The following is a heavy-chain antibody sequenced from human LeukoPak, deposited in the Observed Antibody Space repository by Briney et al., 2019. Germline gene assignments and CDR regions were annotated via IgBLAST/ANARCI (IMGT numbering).Heavy chain of an antibody. D-gene: IGHD4-17*01. CDR1: GFTFSNYE. V-gene: IGHV3-48*03. J-gene: IGHJ6*02. CDR3: TRDQGKDGDRNYYYSMDV. Sequence: PGGSLRLSCAASGFTFSNYEMNWVRQAPGKGLEWVSYISSSGSTMYYADSVRGRFTISRDNAKNSLYLQMNGLRAEDTAVYYCTRDQGKDGDRNYYYSMDVWGQGTTVTVSS. CDR2: ISSSGSTM.